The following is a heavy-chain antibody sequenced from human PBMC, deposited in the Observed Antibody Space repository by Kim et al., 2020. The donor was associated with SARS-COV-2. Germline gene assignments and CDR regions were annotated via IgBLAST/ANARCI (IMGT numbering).Heavy chain of an antibody. J-gene: IGHJ5*02. V-gene: IGHV4-39*01. CDR2: IYHDWSN. CDR3: ARLNVGSPFDP. CDR1: GGSISTYY. D-gene: IGHD6-13*01. Sequence: SETLSLTCTVSGGSISTYYWGWIRQPPGKGLEYIGCIYHDWSNYYNPSLKSRVTIYMDTSKNQFSLKLSSVTAADTAVYYCARLNVGSPFDPWGQGTLVTVSS.